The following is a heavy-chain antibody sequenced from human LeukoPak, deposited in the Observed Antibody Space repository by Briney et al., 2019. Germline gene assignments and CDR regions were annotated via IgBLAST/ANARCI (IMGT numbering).Heavy chain of an antibody. CDR1: GFTFSNYW. CDR3: ARGGSGYSYGKIDS. CDR2: IKQDGSET. D-gene: IGHD5-18*01. J-gene: IGHJ4*02. Sequence: PGGSLRLSCAASGFTFSNYWINWVRQAPGKGLEGVANIKQDGSETYCVDSVKGRFTISRDNAKNSLYLQMNSLRDEDTAVYYCARGGSGYSYGKIDSWGQGILVTVSS. V-gene: IGHV3-7*01.